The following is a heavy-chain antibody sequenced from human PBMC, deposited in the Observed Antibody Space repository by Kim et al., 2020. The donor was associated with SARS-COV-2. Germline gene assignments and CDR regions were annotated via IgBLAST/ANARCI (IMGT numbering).Heavy chain of an antibody. D-gene: IGHD6-13*01. V-gene: IGHV3-43*02. CDR1: GFTFDDYA. J-gene: IGHJ5*02. Sequence: GGSLRLSCAASGFTFDDYAMHWVRQAPGKGLEWVSLISGDGGSTYYADSVKGRFTISRDNSKNSLYLQMNSLRTEDTALYYCAKDKDTLGQQLVRDWFDPWGQGTLVTVSS. CDR2: ISGDGGST. CDR3: AKDKDTLGQQLVRDWFDP.